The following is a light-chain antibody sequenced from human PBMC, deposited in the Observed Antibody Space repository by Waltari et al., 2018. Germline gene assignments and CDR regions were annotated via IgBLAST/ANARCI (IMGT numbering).Light chain of an antibody. CDR3: QSYDSSNVV. J-gene: IGLJ2*01. CDR2: EDD. V-gene: IGLV6-57*04. CDR1: SGSIASFY. Sequence: NFMLTQPHSVSESPVKTVTISCTRSSGSIASFYVQWFQQRPGSAPTTVIYEDDQRPPGVPARFSCSIDSASNSASLTISGLRTEDEAEYYCQSYDSSNVVFGGGTKLTVL.